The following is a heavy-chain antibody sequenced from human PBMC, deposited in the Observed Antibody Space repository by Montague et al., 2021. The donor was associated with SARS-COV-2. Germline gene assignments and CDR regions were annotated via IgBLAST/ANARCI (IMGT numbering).Heavy chain of an antibody. V-gene: IGHV2-70*01. CDR2: IDWDDDK. CDR3: ARFRDYDILTGSYAGFDY. CDR1: GFSLSTSGMS. D-gene: IGHD3-9*01. J-gene: IGHJ4*02. Sequence: PALVKPTQTLTLTCTFSGFSLSTSGMSVSWIRQPPGKALEWLALIDWDDDKYYSTSLKSRLTISKDTSKNQVVLTMTNMDPVDTATYYCARFRDYDILTGSYAGFDYWGQGTLVTVSS.